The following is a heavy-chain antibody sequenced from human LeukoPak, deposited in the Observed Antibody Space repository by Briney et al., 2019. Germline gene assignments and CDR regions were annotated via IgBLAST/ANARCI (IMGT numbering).Heavy chain of an antibody. J-gene: IGHJ6*02. Sequence: PSETLSLTCTVSGGSVSSGSYYWSWIRQPPGKGLEWIGYIYYSGSTNYNPSLKSRVTISVDTSKNQFSLKLSSVTAADTAVYYCASGYSYGMDVWGQGTTVTVSS. V-gene: IGHV4-61*01. CDR1: GGSVSSGSYY. CDR3: ASGYSYGMDV. CDR2: IYYSGST.